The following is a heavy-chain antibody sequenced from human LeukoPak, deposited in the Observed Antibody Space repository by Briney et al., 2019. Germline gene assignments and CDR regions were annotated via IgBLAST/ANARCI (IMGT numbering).Heavy chain of an antibody. CDR1: GGSISSGGYY. J-gene: IGHJ4*02. Sequence: SETLSLTCTVSGGSISSGGYYWSWIRQHPGEGLEWIGYIYHSGSAYYTPSLKSRVSISVDTSKNQFSLKLTSVTAADTAVYYCARGGTVTTPLFDYWGQGTLVTVSP. CDR3: ARGGTVTTPLFDY. V-gene: IGHV4-31*03. CDR2: IYHSGSA. D-gene: IGHD4-17*01.